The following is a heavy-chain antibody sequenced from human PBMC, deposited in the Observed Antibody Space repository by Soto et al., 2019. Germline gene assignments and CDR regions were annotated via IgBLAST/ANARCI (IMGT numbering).Heavy chain of an antibody. D-gene: IGHD2-2*01. CDR1: EFTFSNAW. CDR3: TRYCSSTGCYGTFSNFDD. CDR2: IKTKGDGGTT. J-gene: IGHJ4*02. V-gene: IGHV3-15*01. Sequence: GGSLRLSCAASEFTFSNAWMTWVRQAPGKGLEWVGRIKTKGDGGTTDYAAPVRGRFTISRDDSQNTLYLQMNNLKAEDTALYFCTRYCSSTGCYGTFSNFDDWGQGTPVTVAS.